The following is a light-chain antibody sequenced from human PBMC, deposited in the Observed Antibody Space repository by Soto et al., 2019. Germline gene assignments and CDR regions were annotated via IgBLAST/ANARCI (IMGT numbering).Light chain of an antibody. CDR1: STNIGRNS. J-gene: IGLJ3*02. CDR3: AAWEDSLSGWV. Sequence: QSGLTQPPSASGTPGQRVSISCSGSSTNIGRNSISWYQNLPGTAPKLLIYTNNQRPSGVPARFSGSKSGTSASLAISGLQSEDEADYYCAAWEDSLSGWVFGGGTKLTVL. V-gene: IGLV1-44*01. CDR2: TNN.